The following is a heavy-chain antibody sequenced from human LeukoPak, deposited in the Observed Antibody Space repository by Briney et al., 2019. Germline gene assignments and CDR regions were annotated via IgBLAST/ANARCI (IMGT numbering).Heavy chain of an antibody. CDR1: GFTFSSCW. CDR3: AREHCSSSSCHLDY. Sequence: GGSLRLSCAASGFTFSSCWMSWVRQAPGKGLEWVANIKQDGSEKYYVNSVRGRFSISRDNAKNSLYLQMNSLRAEDTAVYYCAREHCSSSSCHLDYWGQGTLVTVSS. V-gene: IGHV3-7*01. CDR2: IKQDGSEK. J-gene: IGHJ4*02. D-gene: IGHD2-2*01.